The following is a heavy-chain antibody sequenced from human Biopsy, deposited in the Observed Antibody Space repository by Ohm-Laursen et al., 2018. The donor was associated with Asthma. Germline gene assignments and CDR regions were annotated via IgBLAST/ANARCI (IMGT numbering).Heavy chain of an antibody. J-gene: IGHJ1*01. CDR3: ARGGGAHFQH. Sequence: GASVKVSCKASGVSPRNYGLSGYGFSWLRQAPGQGLEWMGGIIPIFGTANYAQKFQGRVTITADESTSTAYMELSSLRSEDTAVYYCARGGGAHFQHWGQGTLVTVSS. V-gene: IGHV1-69*13. CDR2: IIPIFGTA. D-gene: IGHD2-21*01. CDR1: GVSPRNYGLSGYG.